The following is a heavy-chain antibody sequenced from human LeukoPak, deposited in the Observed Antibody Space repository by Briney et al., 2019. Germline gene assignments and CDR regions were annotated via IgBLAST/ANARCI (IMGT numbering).Heavy chain of an antibody. J-gene: IGHJ4*02. CDR1: GYTFTSYA. D-gene: IGHD2-2*01. CDR3: ARDAVPAAMEGYYFDY. V-gene: IGHV1-3*03. Sequence: GASVKVSCKASGYTFTSYAMHWVRQAPGQRLEWMGWINAGNGNTKYSQEFQGRVTITRDTSASTAYMELSSLRSEDMAVYYCARDAVPAAMEGYYFDYWGQGTLVTVSS. CDR2: INAGNGNT.